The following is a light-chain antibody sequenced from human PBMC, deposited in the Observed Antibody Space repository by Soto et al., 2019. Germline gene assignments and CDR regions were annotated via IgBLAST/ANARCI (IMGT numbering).Light chain of an antibody. Sequence: EIVMTQSPATLSVSPGERATLSCRASQSVSSNLAWHQQKPGQAPRILVYDASTRATGIPARFSGSGSGTEFTLTISSLQSEDFAVYYCQQYHNWPITFGQGTRLEI. CDR1: QSVSSN. V-gene: IGKV3-15*01. CDR2: DAS. CDR3: QQYHNWPIT. J-gene: IGKJ5*01.